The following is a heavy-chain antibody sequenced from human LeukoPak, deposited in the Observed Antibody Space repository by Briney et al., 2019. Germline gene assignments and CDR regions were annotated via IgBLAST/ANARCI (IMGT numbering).Heavy chain of an antibody. D-gene: IGHD2-8*01. CDR1: GFTFSSYS. Sequence: GGSLRLSCAASGFTFSSYSMSWVRQAPGKGLEWVSYISSSSSTIYYADSVKGRFTISRDNAKNSLYLQMNSLRAEDTAVYYCARVGNVDYWGQGTLVTVSS. CDR3: ARVGNVDY. J-gene: IGHJ4*02. V-gene: IGHV3-48*04. CDR2: ISSSSSTI.